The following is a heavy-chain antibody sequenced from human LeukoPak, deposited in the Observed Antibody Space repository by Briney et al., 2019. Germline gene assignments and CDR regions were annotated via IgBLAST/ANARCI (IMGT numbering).Heavy chain of an antibody. V-gene: IGHV3-23*01. Sequence: GGSLRLSCAASGFTFSSYGMSWVRQAPGKGLEWVSAISGSGGSTYYADSVKGRFTISRDNSKNTLYLQMNSLRAEDTAVYYCAKAEYYYDSSGYYGYYFDYWGQGTLVTVSS. CDR2: ISGSGGST. CDR3: AKAEYYYDSSGYYGYYFDY. D-gene: IGHD3-22*01. J-gene: IGHJ4*02. CDR1: GFTFSSYG.